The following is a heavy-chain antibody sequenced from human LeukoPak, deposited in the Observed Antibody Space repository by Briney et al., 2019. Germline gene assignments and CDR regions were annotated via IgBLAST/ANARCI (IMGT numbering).Heavy chain of an antibody. CDR1: GFTVSSNY. J-gene: IGHJ4*02. Sequence: GGSLRPSCAASGFTVSSNYMSWVRQAPGKGLEWVSLIYSGGSTYYADSVKGRFTISRDNAKNSLYLQMNSLRAEDTALYYCAKVGVRLLWFGETSRYYFDYWGQGTLVTVSS. V-gene: IGHV3-53*05. D-gene: IGHD3-10*01. CDR2: IYSGGST. CDR3: AKVGVRLLWFGETSRYYFDY.